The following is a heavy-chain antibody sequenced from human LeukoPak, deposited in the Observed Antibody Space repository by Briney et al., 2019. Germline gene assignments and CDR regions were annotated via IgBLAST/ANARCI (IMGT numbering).Heavy chain of an antibody. CDR3: ARLPVPLRYYGMDV. CDR1: GFTFSSYW. V-gene: IGHV3-7*01. Sequence: GGSLRLSCAASGFTFSSYWMSWVRQAPGKGLEWVANIKQDGSEKYYVDSVKGRFTISRDNAKNSLYLQMNSLRAEDTAVYYCARLPVPLRYYGMDVWGKGTTVTVSS. CDR2: IKQDGSEK. J-gene: IGHJ6*04. D-gene: IGHD3-10*02.